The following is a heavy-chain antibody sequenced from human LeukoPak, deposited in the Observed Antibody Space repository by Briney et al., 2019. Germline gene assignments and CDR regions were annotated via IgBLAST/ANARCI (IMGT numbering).Heavy chain of an antibody. J-gene: IGHJ4*02. V-gene: IGHV1-18*01. D-gene: IGHD3-22*01. CDR2: ISPHNGNT. CDR3: ARVPYDSSGYYRD. CDR1: GYTFTSYG. Sequence: APVKVSCKASGYTFTSYGISWVRQAPGQGLEWMGWISPHNGNTKYAQKLQGRVTMTTDTSTSTVYMELRSLRSDDTAVYYCARVPYDSSGYYRDWGQGTLVTVSS.